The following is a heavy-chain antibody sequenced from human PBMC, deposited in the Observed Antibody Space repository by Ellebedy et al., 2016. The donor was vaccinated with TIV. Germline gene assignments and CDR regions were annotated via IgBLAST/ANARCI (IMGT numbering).Heavy chain of an antibody. CDR1: GFTFGDYA. J-gene: IGHJ4*02. CDR2: IKSKAYGGTT. CDR3: TRSREGYGDSIIDY. Sequence: GESLKISXTASGFTFGDYAMSWFRQAPGKGLEWVGFIKSKAYGGTTEYAASVKGRFTISRDDSKSIAYLQMNSLKTEDTAVYYCTRSREGYGDSIIDYWGQGTLVTVSS. V-gene: IGHV3-49*03. D-gene: IGHD4-17*01.